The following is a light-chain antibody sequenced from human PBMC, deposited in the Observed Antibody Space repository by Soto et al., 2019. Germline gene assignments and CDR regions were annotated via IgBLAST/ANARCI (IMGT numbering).Light chain of an antibody. CDR3: QQYGGSPRIT. V-gene: IGKV3-20*01. Sequence: EVVLTQSPGTLSLSPGERATLSCRASQSVTSSDLAWYQQKPGQAPRLLISGASSRATGIPDRFSGSGSGTDFTLTISRLEPEDFAVYYCQQYGGSPRITFGQGTRLEI. J-gene: IGKJ5*01. CDR1: QSVTSSD. CDR2: GAS.